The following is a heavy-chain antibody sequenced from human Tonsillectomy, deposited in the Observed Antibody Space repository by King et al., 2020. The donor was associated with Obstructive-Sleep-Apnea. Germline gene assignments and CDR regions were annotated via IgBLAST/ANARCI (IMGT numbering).Heavy chain of an antibody. CDR2: IYPGDSDT. D-gene: IGHD6-19*01. V-gene: IGHV5-51*01. J-gene: IGHJ4*02. CDR3: ATPRVVHSSGWGY. CDR1: GYSFTNYW. Sequence: VQLVESGAEVKKPGESLKISCKGSGYSFTNYWIGWVRQMPGKGLEWMGIIYPGDSDTRYSPSFQGQVTISVDKSISTAYLQWSSLKASDTAMYYCATPRVVHSSGWGYWGQGTPVTVSS.